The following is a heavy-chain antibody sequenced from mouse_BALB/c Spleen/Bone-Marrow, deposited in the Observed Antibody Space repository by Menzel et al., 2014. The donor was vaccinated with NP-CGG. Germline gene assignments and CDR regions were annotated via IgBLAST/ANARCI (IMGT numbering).Heavy chain of an antibody. CDR3: ARHAYYDQTEVSFVY. J-gene: IGHJ3*01. CDR2: ISGGGSYT. D-gene: IGHD2-4*01. Sequence: EVKLMESGGGLVKSGGSLKLSCAASGFSFNGYGMSWVRQTPGKRLEWVATISGGGSYTFYPDSVKGRFTISRDNAKNNLYLQLSSLRSEDTALYYCARHAYYDQTEVSFVYWGQGTLVTVSA. V-gene: IGHV5-9-2*01. CDR1: GFSFNGYG.